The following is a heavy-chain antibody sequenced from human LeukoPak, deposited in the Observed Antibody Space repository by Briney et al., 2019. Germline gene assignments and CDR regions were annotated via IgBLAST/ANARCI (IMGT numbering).Heavy chain of an antibody. CDR1: GYTFTGYY. V-gene: IGHV1-2*02. J-gene: IGHJ4*02. CDR2: INPNSGGT. Sequence: ASVKVSCKASGYTFTGYYMRWVRQAPGQGLEWMGWINPNSGGTNYAQKFQGRVTMTRDTSISTAYMELSRLRSDDTAVYYCARDLVSDYGSGSYYNDYWGQGTLVTVSS. CDR3: ARDLVSDYGSGSYYNDY. D-gene: IGHD3-10*01.